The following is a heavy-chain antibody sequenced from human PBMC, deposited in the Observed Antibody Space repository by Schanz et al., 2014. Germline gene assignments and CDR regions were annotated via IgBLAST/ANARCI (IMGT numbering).Heavy chain of an antibody. Sequence: QLLESGGGLVQPGGSLRLSCAASGFTFSSYAMSWVRQAPGKGLEWISAISGSGVSTHYADSVKGRFTISRDNSMNTVYLQMNSLRSDDAAVYYCARAQGVIRLYYGVDVWGQGTTVTVSS. CDR2: ISGSGVST. CDR3: ARAQGVIRLYYGVDV. CDR1: GFTFSSYA. V-gene: IGHV3-23*01. J-gene: IGHJ6*02. D-gene: IGHD3-10*01.